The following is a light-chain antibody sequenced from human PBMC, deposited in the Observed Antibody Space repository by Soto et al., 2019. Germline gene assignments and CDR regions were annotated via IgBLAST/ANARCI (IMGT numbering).Light chain of an antibody. Sequence: EIVLTQSPATLSLSPGGGATLSCRASQSVKRRLGWYQQKPGQAPTLLIYDASNRATGIPARFSGSGSDTDFTLTISSLEPEDFAIYYCQQRDDWPLTFGGGTRVEIK. CDR2: DAS. CDR3: QQRDDWPLT. CDR1: QSVKRR. V-gene: IGKV3-11*01. J-gene: IGKJ4*01.